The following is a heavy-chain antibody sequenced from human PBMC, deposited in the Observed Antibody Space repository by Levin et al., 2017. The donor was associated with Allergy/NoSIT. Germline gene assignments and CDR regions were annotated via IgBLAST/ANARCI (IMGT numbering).Heavy chain of an antibody. CDR3: AREGGDPYNDAFDI. CDR1: GFTFSSYA. CDR2: ISYDGSNK. Sequence: GGSLRLSCAASGFTFSSYAMHWVRQAPGKGLEWVAVISYDGSNKYYADSVKGRFTISRDNSKNTLYLQMNSLRAEDTAVYYCAREGGDPYNDAFDIWGQGTMVTVSS. J-gene: IGHJ3*02. V-gene: IGHV3-30-3*01. D-gene: IGHD1-1*01.